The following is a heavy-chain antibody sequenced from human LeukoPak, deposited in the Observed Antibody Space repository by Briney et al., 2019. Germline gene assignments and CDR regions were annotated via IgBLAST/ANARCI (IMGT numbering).Heavy chain of an antibody. Sequence: SETLSLTCTVSGGSISGYYWGWIRQPPGKGLEWIANIYHSGNTYYNPSLKSRVTISVDTSRNQFSLKLSSVTAADTAVYYCARGLRDGYTLGYYMDVWGKGTTVTVSS. CDR1: GGSISGYY. J-gene: IGHJ6*03. CDR2: IYHSGNT. CDR3: ARGLRDGYTLGYYMDV. D-gene: IGHD5-24*01. V-gene: IGHV4-38-2*02.